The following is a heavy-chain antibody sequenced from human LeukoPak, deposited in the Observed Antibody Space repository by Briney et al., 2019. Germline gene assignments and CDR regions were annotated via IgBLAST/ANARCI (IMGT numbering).Heavy chain of an antibody. CDR3: TTESELRFLEWLFQH. Sequence: GGSLRLSCVASGFTFSDYWMSWVRQAPGKGLEWVGRIKSKTDGGTTDYAAPVKGRFTISRDDSKNTLYLQMNSLKTEDTAVYYCTTESELRFLEWLFQHWGQGTLVTVSS. CDR1: GFTFSDYW. CDR2: IKSKTDGGTT. D-gene: IGHD3-3*01. V-gene: IGHV3-15*01. J-gene: IGHJ1*01.